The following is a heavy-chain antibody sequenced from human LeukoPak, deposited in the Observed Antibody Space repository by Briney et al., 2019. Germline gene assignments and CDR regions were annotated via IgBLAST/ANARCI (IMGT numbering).Heavy chain of an antibody. Sequence: PGGSLRLSCAASGFTFSSYAMAWVRQAPGKGLEWVSSISASGATTSYADSVEGPFTSSRDNSKNTLFLQMNSLRAEDTAIYYCAKHGGATRNFHYYMDVWGKGTTVTVSS. J-gene: IGHJ6*03. D-gene: IGHD1-26*01. CDR2: ISASGATT. CDR1: GFTFSSYA. V-gene: IGHV3-23*01. CDR3: AKHGGATRNFHYYMDV.